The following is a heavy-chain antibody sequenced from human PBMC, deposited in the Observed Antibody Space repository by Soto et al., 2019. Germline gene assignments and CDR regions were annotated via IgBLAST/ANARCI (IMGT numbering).Heavy chain of an antibody. J-gene: IGHJ4*02. Sequence: GGSLRLSCAASGFTFSTYSMIWVRQAPEKGLEWVSYISGSSAFIYYADSMKGRFTISRDNAKNSLYLQMNSLRAEDTAVYYCARDKGITGTVDYWGQGTLVTVSS. V-gene: IGHV3-21*01. D-gene: IGHD1-20*01. CDR2: ISGSSAFI. CDR3: ARDKGITGTVDY. CDR1: GFTFSTYS.